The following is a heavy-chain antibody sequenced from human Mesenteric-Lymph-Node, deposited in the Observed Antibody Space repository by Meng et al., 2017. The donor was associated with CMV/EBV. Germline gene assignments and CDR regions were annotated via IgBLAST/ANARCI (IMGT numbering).Heavy chain of an antibody. Sequence: SETLSLTCTVSGGSISSYYWSWIRQPPGKGLEWIGYIYYSGSTNYNPSLKSRVTISVDTSKNQFSLKLSSVTAADTAVYYCARYSPPLYYYDSSGSQGVDYWGQGTLVTVSS. CDR3: ARYSPPLYYYDSSGSQGVDY. V-gene: IGHV4-59*01. CDR1: GGSISSYY. J-gene: IGHJ4*02. CDR2: IYYSGST. D-gene: IGHD3-22*01.